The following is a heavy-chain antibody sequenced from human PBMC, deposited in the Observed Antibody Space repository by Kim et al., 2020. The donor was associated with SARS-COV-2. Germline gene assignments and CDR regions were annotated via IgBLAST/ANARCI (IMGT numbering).Heavy chain of an antibody. CDR1: GGSISSYY. CDR3: ARARVRIFGVVSDLDY. J-gene: IGHJ4*02. Sequence: SETLSLTCTVSGGSISSYYWSWIRQPPGKGLEWIGYIYYSGSTNYNPSLKSRVTISVDTAKNQFSLKLSSVTAADTAVYYCARARVRIFGVVSDLDYWCRRAMVTVSS. V-gene: IGHV4-59*13. CDR2: IYYSGST. D-gene: IGHD3-3*01.